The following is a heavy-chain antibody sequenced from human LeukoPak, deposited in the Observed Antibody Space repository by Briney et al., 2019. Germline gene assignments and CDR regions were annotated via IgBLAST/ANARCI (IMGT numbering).Heavy chain of an antibody. CDR2: ISYDGTDK. V-gene: IGHV3-30*18. CDR1: GFTFNTFG. Sequence: GRSLSLSCAASGFTFNTFGMHWVRQAPGKGLEWVAVISYDGTDKYYADSLRGRFTISRDNSKNTLYLQMNSLRAEDRAVYYCAKESPQFDFWGQGTLVTVST. J-gene: IGHJ5*01. CDR3: AKESPQFDF.